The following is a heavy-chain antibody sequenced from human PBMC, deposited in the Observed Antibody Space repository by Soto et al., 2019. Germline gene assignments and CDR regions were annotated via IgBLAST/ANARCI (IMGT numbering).Heavy chain of an antibody. CDR3: ARRLYCLGDATIIPDYYSGTDV. V-gene: IGHV5-51*01. Sequence: GESLKISCKGSGYIFTDHCIVWVRQMAGKGLEWVGIICPGYSNIIYSPSVQGQVTISADMSISTAYLQWSSLKASDTAIYYCARRLYCLGDATIIPDYYSGTDVWGKGTTVTVS. J-gene: IGHJ6*04. CDR2: ICPGYSNI. CDR1: GYIFTDHC. D-gene: IGHD2-21*02.